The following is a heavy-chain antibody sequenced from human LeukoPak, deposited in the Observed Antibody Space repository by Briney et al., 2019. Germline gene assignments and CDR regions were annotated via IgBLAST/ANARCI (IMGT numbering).Heavy chain of an antibody. D-gene: IGHD5/OR15-5a*01. CDR2: INPNSGGT. V-gene: IGHV1-2*02. CDR1: GYTFTGYY. Sequence: ASVKVSCKASGYTFTGYYMRWVRQAPGQGFEWMGWINPNSGGTNYAQKFQGRVTMTRDTSISTAYMELNSLRSDDTAVYYCARDSGPLRSPPDYWGQGTLVTVSS. J-gene: IGHJ4*02. CDR3: ARDSGPLRSPPDY.